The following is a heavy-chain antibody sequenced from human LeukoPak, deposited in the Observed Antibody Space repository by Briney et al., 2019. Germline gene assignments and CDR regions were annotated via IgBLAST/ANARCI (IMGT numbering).Heavy chain of an antibody. V-gene: IGHV1-2*02. CDR3: ARDRAYSGSYYLSY. Sequence: ASVKVSCKASGYTFTGYYMHWVRQAPGQGLEWMGWINPNRGGTNYAQKFQGRVTMTRDTSISTAYMELSRLRSDDTAVYYCARDRAYSGSYYLSYWGQGTLVTVSS. J-gene: IGHJ4*02. CDR1: GYTFTGYY. CDR2: INPNRGGT. D-gene: IGHD1-26*01.